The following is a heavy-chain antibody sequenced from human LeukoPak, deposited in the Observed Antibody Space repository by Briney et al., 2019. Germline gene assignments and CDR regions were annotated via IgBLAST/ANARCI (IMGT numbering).Heavy chain of an antibody. D-gene: IGHD2-15*01. CDR3: ARDSGYCSGGSCLYFDY. J-gene: IGHJ4*02. CDR1: GGTFSSYA. Sequence: SVKVSCKASGGTFSSYAISWVRQAPGQGLEWMGGIIPIFGTANYTQEFQGRVTITADESTSTAYMELSSLRSEDTAVYYCARDSGYCSGGSCLYFDYWGQGTLVTVSS. V-gene: IGHV1-69*01. CDR2: IIPIFGTA.